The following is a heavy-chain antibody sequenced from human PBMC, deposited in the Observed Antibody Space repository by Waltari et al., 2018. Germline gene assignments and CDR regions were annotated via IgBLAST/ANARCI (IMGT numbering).Heavy chain of an antibody. V-gene: IGHV3-53*01. CDR2: ICPGGDI. J-gene: IGHJ1*01. Sequence: VDQGPGKGLDLVSIICPGGDISYAACVKVRFSSSRDNSRNTLYLQMNSLRPEDTAVYFCARDPRAAVASGAEYFQEWGQGTLVTVSS. CDR3: ARDPRAAVASGAEYFQE. D-gene: IGHD6-19*01.